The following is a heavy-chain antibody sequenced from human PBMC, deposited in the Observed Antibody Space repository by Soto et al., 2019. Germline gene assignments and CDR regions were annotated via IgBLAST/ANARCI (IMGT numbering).Heavy chain of an antibody. CDR2: IYHSGST. J-gene: IGHJ5*02. CDR1: GGSISSSNC. CDR3: ASRHYDFWSGAPEAWFDP. V-gene: IGHV4-4*02. Sequence: QVQLQESGPGLVKPSGTLSLTCAVSGGSISSSNCWSWVRQPPGKGLEWIGEIYHSGSTNYNPSLKSRVTISVDKSKNQFSLKLSSVTAADTAVYYCASRHYDFWSGAPEAWFDPWGQGTLVTVSS. D-gene: IGHD3-3*01.